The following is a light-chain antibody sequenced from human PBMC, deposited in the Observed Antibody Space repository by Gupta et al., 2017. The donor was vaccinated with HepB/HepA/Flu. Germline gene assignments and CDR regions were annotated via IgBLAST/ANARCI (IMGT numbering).Light chain of an antibody. CDR2: GAS. J-gene: IGKJ1*01. V-gene: IGKV3-20*01. Sequence: EIVLTQSPGTLSLSPGERATLSCRASQSISNNYLAWYQRKPGQAPRLLIYGASNRATGIPDRFSGSESWTDFTLTISRLEPEDFAVYDCQQYTSSSWTFGQGTKVEI. CDR3: QQYTSSSWT. CDR1: QSISNNY.